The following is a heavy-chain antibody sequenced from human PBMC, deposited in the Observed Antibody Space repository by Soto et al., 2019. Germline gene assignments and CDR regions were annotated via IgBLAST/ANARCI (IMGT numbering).Heavy chain of an antibody. CDR1: GFSLSTSGVG. CDR3: ARGIVVVPAAHTNWFDP. Sequence: QITLKESGPTLVKPTQTLTLTCTFSGFSLSTSGVGVGWIRQPPGKALEWLALIYWNDDKRYSPSLKSRLTITKDTSKNQVVLTMTNMDPVDTATYYCARGIVVVPAAHTNWFDPWGQGTLLTVSS. CDR2: IYWNDDK. J-gene: IGHJ5*02. V-gene: IGHV2-5*01. D-gene: IGHD2-2*01.